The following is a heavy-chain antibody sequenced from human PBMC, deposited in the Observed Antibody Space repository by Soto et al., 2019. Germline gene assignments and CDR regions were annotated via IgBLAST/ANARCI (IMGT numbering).Heavy chain of an antibody. J-gene: IGHJ4*02. CDR3: ARRGYCISTSCYVHY. Sequence: GGSLRLSCAASGFTFSSCAMHWVRQAPGKGLEWVAVISYDGSNKYYADSVKGRFTISRDNSKNTLYLQMNSLRAEDTAVYYCARRGYCISTSCYVHYWGQGTLVTVSS. CDR2: ISYDGSNK. V-gene: IGHV3-30-3*01. CDR1: GFTFSSCA. D-gene: IGHD2-2*01.